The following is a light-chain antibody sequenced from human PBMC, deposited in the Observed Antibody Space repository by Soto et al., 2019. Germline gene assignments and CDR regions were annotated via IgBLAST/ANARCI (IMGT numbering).Light chain of an antibody. J-gene: IGKJ4*01. CDR2: GAS. CDR1: QSVSSN. Sequence: EIVMTQSPATLSVSPGERATLSCRASQSVSSNLAWYQQKPGQAPRLLIYGASTRATGIPARFSGSWSGTEFTLTISSLQSEDFAVYYCQQYNNWPLTFGGGTKVEIQ. CDR3: QQYNNWPLT. V-gene: IGKV3-15*01.